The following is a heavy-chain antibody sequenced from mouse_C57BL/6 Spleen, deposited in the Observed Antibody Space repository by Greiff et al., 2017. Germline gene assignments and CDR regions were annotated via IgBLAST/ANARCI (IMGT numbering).Heavy chain of an antibody. J-gene: IGHJ2*01. CDR1: GYAFSSSW. CDR2: IYPGDGDT. Sequence: VKLMESGPELVKPGASVKISCKASGYAFSSSWMNWVKQRPGKGLEWIGRIYPGDGDTNYNGKFKGKATLTADKSSSTAYMQLSSLTSEDSAVYFCARLYYSNYERGFDYWGQGTTLTVSS. V-gene: IGHV1-82*01. CDR3: ARLYYSNYERGFDY. D-gene: IGHD2-5*01.